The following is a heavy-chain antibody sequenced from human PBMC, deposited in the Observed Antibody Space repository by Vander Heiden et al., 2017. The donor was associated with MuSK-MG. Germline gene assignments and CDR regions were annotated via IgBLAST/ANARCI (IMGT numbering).Heavy chain of an antibody. CDR3: AHRRDYSYFDY. J-gene: IGHJ4*02. CDR2: IYWDDDN. Sequence: QITFKESGPTLVKPTQTLTLTCTFSGFSLTTSGVGLGWIRQPPGKALEWLALIYWDDDNRYSPALKSRLTITKDTSKNQVVLTMTNMDPVDTATYYCAHRRDYSYFDYWGQGTLVTVSS. CDR1: GFSLTTSGVG. V-gene: IGHV2-5*02. D-gene: IGHD4-4*01.